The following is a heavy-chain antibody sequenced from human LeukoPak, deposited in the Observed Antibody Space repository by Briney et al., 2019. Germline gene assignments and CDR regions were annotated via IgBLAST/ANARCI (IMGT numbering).Heavy chain of an antibody. CDR1: GGSISSYY. V-gene: IGHV4-4*07. CDR3: ARDRWDDFWSGYPAGAFDI. CDR2: IYTSGSP. D-gene: IGHD3-3*01. Sequence: SETLSLTCTVSGGSISSYYWSWIRQPAGKGLEWIGRIYTSGSPNYNPSLKSRVTMSVDTSKNQFSLKLSSVTAADTAVYYCARDRWDDFWSGYPAGAFDIWGQGTMVTVSS. J-gene: IGHJ3*02.